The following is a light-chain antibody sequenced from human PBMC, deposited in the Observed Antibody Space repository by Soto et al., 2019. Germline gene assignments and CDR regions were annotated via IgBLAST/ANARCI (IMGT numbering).Light chain of an antibody. CDR3: QQYDNLPLT. CDR1: QDISNY. V-gene: IGKV1-33*01. CDR2: DAS. Sequence: DIQMTQPPSSLSASVGDRFAITCQASQDISNYLNWYQQKPGKAPKLLIYDASNLETGVPSRFSGSGSGTDFTFTISSLQPEDIATYYCQQYDNLPLTFGGGTKVDIK. J-gene: IGKJ4*01.